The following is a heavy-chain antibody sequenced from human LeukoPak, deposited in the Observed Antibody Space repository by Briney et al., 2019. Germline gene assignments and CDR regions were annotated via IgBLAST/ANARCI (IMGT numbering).Heavy chain of an antibody. CDR3: ARGRAVRSVPARYCSDY. CDR2: IYTSGST. Sequence: PSETLSLTCTVSGGSISSYYWSWIRQPAGKGLERIGRIYTSGSTNYNPSLKSRVTMSVDTSKNQFSLKLSSVTAADTAVYYCARGRAVRSVPARYCSDYWGQGTLVTVSS. D-gene: IGHD6-6*01. J-gene: IGHJ4*02. CDR1: GGSISSYY. V-gene: IGHV4-4*07.